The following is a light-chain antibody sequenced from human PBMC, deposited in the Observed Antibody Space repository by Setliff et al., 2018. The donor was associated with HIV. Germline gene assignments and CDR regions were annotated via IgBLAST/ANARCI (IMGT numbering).Light chain of an antibody. CDR3: GAWDDSLNGFVV. Sequence: QSVLTQPPSVSGAPGQRVTISCTGSSSNIGAGYDVHWYQQVPGTAPKLLIYGNINRPSGVPDRFSGSKSGTSASLAITGLQAEDEADYYCGAWDDSLNGFVVFGGGTK. CDR2: GNI. CDR1: SSNIGAGYD. V-gene: IGLV1-40*01. J-gene: IGLJ2*01.